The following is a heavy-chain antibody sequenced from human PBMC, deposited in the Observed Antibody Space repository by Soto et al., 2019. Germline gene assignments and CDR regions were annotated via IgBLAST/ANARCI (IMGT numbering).Heavy chain of an antibody. CDR1: GGSFSGYY. D-gene: IGHD6-6*01. CDR2: INHSGST. Sequence: PSETLSLTCAVYGGSFSGYYWSWIRQPPGKGLEWIGEINHSGSTNYNPSLKSRVTISVDTSKNQFSLKLSSVTAADTAVYYCARRIAARPIKFDYWGQGTLVTVSS. J-gene: IGHJ4*02. V-gene: IGHV4-34*01. CDR3: ARRIAARPIKFDY.